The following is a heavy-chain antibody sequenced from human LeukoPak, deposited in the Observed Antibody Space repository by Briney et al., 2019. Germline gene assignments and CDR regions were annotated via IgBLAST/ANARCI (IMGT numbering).Heavy chain of an antibody. Sequence: GGSLRLPCAASGFTFSNYAMRWVRQAPGKGLEWVSGISGSGGSTYYADSVKGRFTISRDNSKNTLYLQMNSLRAEDTAVYYCAKVRYSSSWYSAYYYMDVWGKGTTVTVSS. CDR2: ISGSGGST. J-gene: IGHJ6*03. V-gene: IGHV3-23*01. D-gene: IGHD6-13*01. CDR1: GFTFSNYA. CDR3: AKVRYSSSWYSAYYYMDV.